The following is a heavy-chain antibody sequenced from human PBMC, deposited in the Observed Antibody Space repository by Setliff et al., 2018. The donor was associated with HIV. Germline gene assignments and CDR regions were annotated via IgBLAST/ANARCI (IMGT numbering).Heavy chain of an antibody. J-gene: IGHJ6*03. CDR3: ARHPTNWGSTGYYYYYMDV. Sequence: PSETLSLTCTVSGGSISSYYWSWIRQPAGKGLEWIGRIYASGSTYYNPSLKSRVTISVDTSKNQFSLKLSSVTAADTAVYYCARHPTNWGSTGYYYYYMDVWGKGTTVTVSS. CDR1: GGSISSYY. CDR2: IYASGST. D-gene: IGHD7-27*01. V-gene: IGHV4-4*07.